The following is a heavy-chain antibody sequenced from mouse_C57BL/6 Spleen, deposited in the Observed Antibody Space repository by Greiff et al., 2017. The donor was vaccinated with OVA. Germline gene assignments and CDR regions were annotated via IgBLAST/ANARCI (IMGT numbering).Heavy chain of an antibody. V-gene: IGHV2-9-1*01. CDR3: ARGIYYGNYDYAMDY. CDR2: IWPGGGT. J-gene: IGHJ4*01. Sequence: VQLQQSGPGLVAPSQSLSITCTVSGFSLTSYAISWVRQPPGKGLEWLGVIWPGGGTNYNSALKSRLSISKDNSKSQIFLKMNNLQTSNTATYYCARGIYYGNYDYAMDYWGQGTSVTVSS. CDR1: GFSLTSYA. D-gene: IGHD2-1*01.